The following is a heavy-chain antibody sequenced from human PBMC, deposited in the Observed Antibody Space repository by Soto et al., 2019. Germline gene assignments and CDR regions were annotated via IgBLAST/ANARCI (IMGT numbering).Heavy chain of an antibody. D-gene: IGHD6-13*01. V-gene: IGHV1-2*02. CDR1: GFTFSAYY. Sequence: QVQLVQSGAEVKKPGASVKVSCKASGFTFSAYYIYWVRQAPGQGLEWIGWINPNSGGTNNAQKFRGRDTMTRDTPTSTVYMELSALIPDDTAVYYCARSLLDEYSSSWRSAYYGMDVWGQGTTVTVSS. CDR2: INPNSGGT. J-gene: IGHJ6*02. CDR3: ARSLLDEYSSSWRSAYYGMDV.